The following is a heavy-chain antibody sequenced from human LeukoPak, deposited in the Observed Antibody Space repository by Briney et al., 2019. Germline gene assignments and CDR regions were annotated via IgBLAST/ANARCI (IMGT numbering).Heavy chain of an antibody. V-gene: IGHV4-61*08. J-gene: IGHJ4*02. CDR3: ARHAHSKTYYDSSHYFDY. D-gene: IGHD3-22*01. Sequence: SETLSLTCSVSGGSISSGDNYWSWIRQPPGKGLEWIGYIYYSGSTNYNPSLKSRVTISVDTSKNQFSLKLSSVTAADTAVYYCARHAHSKTYYDSSHYFDYWGQGTLVTVSS. CDR2: IYYSGST. CDR1: GGSISSGDNY.